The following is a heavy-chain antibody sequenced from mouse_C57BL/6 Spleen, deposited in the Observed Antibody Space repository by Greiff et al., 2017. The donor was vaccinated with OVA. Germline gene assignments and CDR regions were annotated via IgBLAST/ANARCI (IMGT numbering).Heavy chain of an antibody. CDR3: ARGAGTTLFAY. CDR2: INPNNGGT. D-gene: IGHD4-1*01. V-gene: IGHV1-26*01. CDR1: GYTFTDYY. Sequence: VQLQQSGPELVKPGASVKISCKASGYTFTDYYMNWVKQSHGKSLEWIGDINPNNGGTSYNQKFKGKATLTVDKSSSTAYMELRSLTSEDSAVYYCARGAGTTLFAYWGQGTLVTVSA. J-gene: IGHJ3*01.